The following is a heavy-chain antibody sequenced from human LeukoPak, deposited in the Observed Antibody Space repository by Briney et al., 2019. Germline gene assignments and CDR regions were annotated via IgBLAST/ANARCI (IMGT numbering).Heavy chain of an antibody. CDR2: IYFTGNT. V-gene: IGHV4-59*01. J-gene: IGHJ6*03. Sequence: SETLFLTCTVSGASISGYYWSWIRQPPGKGLEWIGYIYFTGNTNFNPSLKNRLTMSVDTSNNRFSLKLDSVTAADTAIYYCAKSGGSYSYYYYYMDVWGKGTTVTISS. CDR3: AKSGGSYSYYYYYMDV. CDR1: GASISGYY. D-gene: IGHD1-26*01.